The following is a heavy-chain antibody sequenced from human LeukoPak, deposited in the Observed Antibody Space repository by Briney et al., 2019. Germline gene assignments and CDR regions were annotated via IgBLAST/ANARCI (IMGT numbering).Heavy chain of an antibody. CDR3: ARLLLGRYQLLLDY. CDR2: ISAYNGNT. CDR1: GYTFTSSG. V-gene: IGHV1-18*04. Sequence: GASVKVSCKASGYTFTSSGITWVRQAPGHGLEWMAWISAYNGNTNYAQKLQGRVTMTTDTSTSTAYMELRSLRSDDTAVYYCARLLLGRYQLLLDYWGQGTLVTVSS. J-gene: IGHJ4*02. D-gene: IGHD2-2*01.